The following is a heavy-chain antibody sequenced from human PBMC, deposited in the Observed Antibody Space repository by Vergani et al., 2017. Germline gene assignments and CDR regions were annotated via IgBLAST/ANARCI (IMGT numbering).Heavy chain of an antibody. CDR2: IYYIGST. V-gene: IGHV4-61*01. CDR1: GYSIRSGYY. CDR3: ARNRYSSSWRQDWFDP. J-gene: IGHJ5*02. D-gene: IGHD6-13*01. Sequence: QVQLQESGPGLVKPSETLSLTCTVSGYSIRSGYYWSWIRQPPGKGLAWIGFIYYIGSTNYNPSFKSRVTISVDTSKNQFSLKLSSATAADTAGYYCARNRYSSSWRQDWFDPWGQGTLVTVSS.